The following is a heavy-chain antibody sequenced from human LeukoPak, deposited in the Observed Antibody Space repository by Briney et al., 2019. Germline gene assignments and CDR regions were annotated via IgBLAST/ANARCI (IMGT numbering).Heavy chain of an antibody. CDR3: ARAPPGRDLLGGFDF. D-gene: IGHD2-15*01. CDR1: GFTFSSYA. J-gene: IGHJ4*02. V-gene: IGHV3-30*04. Sequence: PGGSLRLSCAASGFTFSSYAMHWVRQAPGKGLEWVAVISYDGSNKYYADSVKGRFTISRDNARNSLYLQMDSLRAEDTAVYYCARAPPGRDLLGGFDFWGQGTLVTVSS. CDR2: ISYDGSNK.